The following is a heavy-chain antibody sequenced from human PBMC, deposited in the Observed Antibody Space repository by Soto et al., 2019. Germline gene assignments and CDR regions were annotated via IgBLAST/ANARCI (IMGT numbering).Heavy chain of an antibody. Sequence: SETLSLTCTVSGGSISSGDYYWGWIRQPPGKGLEWIGSIYYSGSTYYNPSLKSRVTISVDTSKNQFSLKLSSVTAADTAVYYCARHHYDSSGYYSDYWGQGTLVTVSS. D-gene: IGHD3-22*01. J-gene: IGHJ4*02. CDR3: ARHHYDSSGYYSDY. CDR2: IYYSGST. V-gene: IGHV4-39*01. CDR1: GGSISSGDYY.